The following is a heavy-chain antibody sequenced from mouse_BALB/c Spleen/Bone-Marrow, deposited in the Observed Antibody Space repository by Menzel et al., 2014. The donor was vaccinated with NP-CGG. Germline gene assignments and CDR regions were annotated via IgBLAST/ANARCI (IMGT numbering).Heavy chain of an antibody. CDR1: GFNIKDTY. V-gene: IGHV14-3*02. Sequence: EVQLVESGAELVKPGASVKLSCTASGFNIKDTYLHWVKQRPEQGLDWIGRIDPAIFTKYDPKFQGKATITADTSSNTAYLHLSSLTSEDTAVYYCARYYYGSSYFDYWGQGTTLTVSS. J-gene: IGHJ2*01. CDR2: IDPAIFT. CDR3: ARYYYGSSYFDY. D-gene: IGHD1-1*01.